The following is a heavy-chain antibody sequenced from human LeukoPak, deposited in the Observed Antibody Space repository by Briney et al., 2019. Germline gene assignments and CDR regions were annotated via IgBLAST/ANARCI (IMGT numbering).Heavy chain of an antibody. CDR1: GFTFSSYW. CDR2: IKQDGSEK. CDR3: AREAHKWLIMNFDY. Sequence: GGSLRLSCAASGFTFSSYWMSWVRQAPGKGLEWVANIKQDGSEKYYVDSVKGRFTISRDNAKNSLYLQMNSLRAEDTAVYYCAREAHKWLIMNFDYWGQGTLVTVSS. D-gene: IGHD5-12*01. J-gene: IGHJ4*02. V-gene: IGHV3-7*01.